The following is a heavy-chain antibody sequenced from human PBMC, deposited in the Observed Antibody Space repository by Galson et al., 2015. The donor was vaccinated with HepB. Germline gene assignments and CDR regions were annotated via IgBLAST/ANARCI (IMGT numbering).Heavy chain of an antibody. D-gene: IGHD3-3*01. CDR3: AKAQPYYDFWSGYSKHNWFDP. V-gene: IGHV3-30*18. CDR2: ISYDGSNK. J-gene: IGHJ5*02. Sequence: SLRLSCAASGFTFSSYGMHWVRQAPGKGLEWVAVISYDGSNKYYADSVKGRFTISRDNSKNTLYLQMNSLRAEDTAVYYCAKAQPYYDFWSGYSKHNWFDPWGQGTLVTVSS. CDR1: GFTFSSYG.